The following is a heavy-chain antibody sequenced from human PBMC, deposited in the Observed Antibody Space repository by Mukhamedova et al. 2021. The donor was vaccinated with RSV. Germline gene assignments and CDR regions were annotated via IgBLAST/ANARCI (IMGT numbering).Heavy chain of an antibody. J-gene: IGHJ4*02. Sequence: VKGRFAISRDNSKNMLYLQINSLRGDDTALYYCAKGPGSNWYKQPLDSWGQGTRLTVSS. CDR3: AKGPGSNWYKQPLDS. V-gene: IGHV3-23*01. D-gene: IGHD6-13*01.